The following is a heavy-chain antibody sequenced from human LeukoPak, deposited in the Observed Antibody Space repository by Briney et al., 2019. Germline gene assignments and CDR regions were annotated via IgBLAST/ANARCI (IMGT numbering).Heavy chain of an antibody. V-gene: IGHV1-24*01. CDR2: FDPEDGET. Sequence: GASVKVSCKVSGYTFTQLSMHWVRQAPGKGLEWMGGFDPEDGETFYAQKFQGRVTMTEDTSTDTAYMELTSLRSEDTAVYYCARDPITMVRGAPEDVLSPRGGSWGQGTLVTVSS. CDR3: ARDPITMVRGAPEDVLSPRGGS. CDR1: GYTFTQLS. D-gene: IGHD3-10*01. J-gene: IGHJ4*02.